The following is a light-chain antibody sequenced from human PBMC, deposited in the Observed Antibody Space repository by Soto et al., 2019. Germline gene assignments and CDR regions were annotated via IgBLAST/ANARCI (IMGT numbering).Light chain of an antibody. CDR2: AAS. CDR3: QQTYSAPRVT. J-gene: IGKJ3*01. V-gene: IGKV1-39*01. Sequence: DIQITQSPSSLSASVGDRVIITCRTSQNIDNFLSWYQQKPGEAPKLLIYAASTLQSGVPSRFSGSGSGTDFTLTISSLQPEDFATYYCQQTYSAPRVTFGPGTKVDIK. CDR1: QNIDNF.